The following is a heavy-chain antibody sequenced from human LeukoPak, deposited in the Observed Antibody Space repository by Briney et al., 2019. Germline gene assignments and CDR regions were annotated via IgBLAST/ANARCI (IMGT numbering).Heavy chain of an antibody. D-gene: IGHD6-13*01. Sequence: GASLRLSCAASGFTFSSYAMSWVRQAPGKGLEWVSSISGTTGSTYYAGPVKGRFTISRDNSKNTLYLQMNSLRADDTAVYYCAKIIVAAGLDYWGQGTLLTVSS. V-gene: IGHV3-23*01. J-gene: IGHJ4*02. CDR3: AKIIVAAGLDY. CDR1: GFTFSSYA. CDR2: ISGTTGST.